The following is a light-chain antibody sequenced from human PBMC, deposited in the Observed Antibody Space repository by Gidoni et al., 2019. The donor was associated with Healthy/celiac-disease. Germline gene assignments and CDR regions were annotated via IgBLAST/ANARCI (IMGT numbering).Light chain of an antibody. Sequence: IVLTQSPLSLPVTPGEPASISCRSSQSLLHSNGYNYLDWYQQKPGQSPQLLIYLGSNRASGVPERFSGSGSGTDFTLKISRVEAEDVGVYYCMQDLKTPRTFGQGTKVEIK. CDR1: QSLLHSNGYNY. V-gene: IGKV2-28*01. J-gene: IGKJ1*01. CDR3: MQDLKTPRT. CDR2: LGS.